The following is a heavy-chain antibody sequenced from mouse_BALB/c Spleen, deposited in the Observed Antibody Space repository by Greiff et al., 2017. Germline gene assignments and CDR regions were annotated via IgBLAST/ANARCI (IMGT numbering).Heavy chain of an antibody. Sequence: VQLQQSGAELAKPGASVKMSCKASGYTFTSYWMHWVKQRPGQGLEWIGYINPSTGYTEYNQKFKDKATLTADKSSSTAYMQLSSLTSEDSAVYYCARSWSHYFDYWGQGTTLTVSS. CDR1: GYTFTSYW. V-gene: IGHV1-7*01. CDR3: ARSWSHYFDY. CDR2: INPSTGYT. J-gene: IGHJ2*01.